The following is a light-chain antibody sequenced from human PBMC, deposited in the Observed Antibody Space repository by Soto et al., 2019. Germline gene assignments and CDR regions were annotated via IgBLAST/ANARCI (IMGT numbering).Light chain of an antibody. CDR2: SDN. V-gene: IGLV1-44*01. J-gene: IGLJ1*01. Sequence: SVLTQPPSASGTPGQRVTISCSGSNSNIGTNTVNWYQQLPGTAPKLLIYSDNQRPSGVPDRFSGSKSGTSASLAISGLQSEDEADYYCAAWDDSLSGNYVFGTGTKLTVL. CDR1: NSNIGTNT. CDR3: AAWDDSLSGNYV.